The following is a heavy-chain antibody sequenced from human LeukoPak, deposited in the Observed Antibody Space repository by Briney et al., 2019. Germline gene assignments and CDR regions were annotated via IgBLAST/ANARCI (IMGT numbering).Heavy chain of an antibody. D-gene: IGHD2-2*01. CDR1: GYTFTSYD. J-gene: IGHJ5*02. CDR3: ARGLHCSKANCRRGEWFDP. Sequence: GASVKVSCKASGYTFTSYDINWVRQATGQGLEWMGWMSPDSGNTGYAQKFQGRVTMTRNASISTAYMELSSLRSEDTAMYYCARGLHCSKANCRRGEWFDPWGQGTLVTVSS. CDR2: MSPDSGNT. V-gene: IGHV1-8*01.